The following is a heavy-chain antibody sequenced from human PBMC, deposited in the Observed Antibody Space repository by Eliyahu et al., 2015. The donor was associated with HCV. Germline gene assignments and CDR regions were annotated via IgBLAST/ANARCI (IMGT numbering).Heavy chain of an antibody. CDR2: INHSGST. D-gene: IGHD5-24*01. Sequence: VQLQQWGAGLLKPSETLSLTCAVYGGSFSGYYWSWIRQPPGKGLEWIGEINHSGSTNYNQSLKSRVTISVDTSKNQFSLKLSSVTAADTAVYYCARAPPQRGDGYKELDYWGQGTLVTVSS. J-gene: IGHJ4*02. CDR1: GGSFSGYY. CDR3: ARAPPQRGDGYKELDY. V-gene: IGHV4-34*01.